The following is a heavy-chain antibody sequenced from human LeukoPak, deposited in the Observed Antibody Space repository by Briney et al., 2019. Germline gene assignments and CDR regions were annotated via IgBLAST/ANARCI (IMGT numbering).Heavy chain of an antibody. CDR2: ISSNGDST. CDR1: GFTFSSYA. V-gene: IGHV3-64D*06. CDR3: VKDYGGRFDY. D-gene: IGHD4-23*01. J-gene: IGHJ4*02. Sequence: GGSLRLSCSASGFTFSSYAMHWVRQAPGTGLEYVSAISSNGDSTYYADSVKGRFTISRDNSKNTLYLQMSSLRAEDTAVYYCVKDYGGRFDYWGQGTLVPVSS.